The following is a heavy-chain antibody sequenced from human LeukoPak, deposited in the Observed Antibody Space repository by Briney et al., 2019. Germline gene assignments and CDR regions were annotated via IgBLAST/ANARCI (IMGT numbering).Heavy chain of an antibody. Sequence: PGGSLRLSCAASGFTFSSYWMSWVRQAPGKGLEWVANIKRDGSEKYYVDSVKGRFTISRDNAKNSLYLQMNSLRAEDTAVYYCARDRGEYDFWSGYFWGQGTLVTVSS. CDR3: ARDRGEYDFWSGYF. J-gene: IGHJ4*02. V-gene: IGHV3-7*01. CDR2: IKRDGSEK. CDR1: GFTFSSYW. D-gene: IGHD3-3*01.